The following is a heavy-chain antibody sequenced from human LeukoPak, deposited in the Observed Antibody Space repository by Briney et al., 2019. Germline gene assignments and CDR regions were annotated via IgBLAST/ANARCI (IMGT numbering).Heavy chain of an antibody. CDR2: INPSGGST. V-gene: IGHV1-46*01. Sequence: ASVKVSCKASGYTLTSYYMHWVRQAPGQGLEWMGIINPSGGSTSYAQKFQGRVTMTRDTSTSTVYMELSSLRSEDTAVYYCAREGRITMVFDPWGQGTLVTVSS. CDR1: GYTLTSYY. D-gene: IGHD3-10*01. J-gene: IGHJ5*02. CDR3: AREGRITMVFDP.